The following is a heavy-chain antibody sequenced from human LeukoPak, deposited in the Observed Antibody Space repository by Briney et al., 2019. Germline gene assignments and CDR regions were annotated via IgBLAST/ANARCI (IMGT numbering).Heavy chain of an antibody. CDR2: INHSGST. CDR1: GGSFSGYY. V-gene: IGHV4-34*01. Sequence: SETLSLTRAVYGGSFSGYYWSWIRQPPGKGLEWIGEINHSGSTNYNPSLKSRVTISVDTSKNQFSLKLSSVTAADTAVYYCASSGYMPIDYWGQGTLVTVSS. CDR3: ASSGYMPIDY. D-gene: IGHD3-22*01. J-gene: IGHJ4*02.